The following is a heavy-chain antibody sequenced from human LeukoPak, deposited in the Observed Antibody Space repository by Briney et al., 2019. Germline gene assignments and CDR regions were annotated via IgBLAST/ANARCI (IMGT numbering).Heavy chain of an antibody. CDR2: ISYDGTIK. D-gene: IGHD2-21*01. J-gene: IGHJ4*02. CDR1: GFTFSTYA. CDR3: AIFFSAFDY. V-gene: IGHV3-30-3*01. Sequence: GRSLRLSCAASGFTFSTYAFHWVRQSPGKGLEWATFISYDGTIKHYADSVKGRFTISRDNSRNTLYLEINSLRAEDTAVYYCAIFFSAFDYWGQGTLVTVSS.